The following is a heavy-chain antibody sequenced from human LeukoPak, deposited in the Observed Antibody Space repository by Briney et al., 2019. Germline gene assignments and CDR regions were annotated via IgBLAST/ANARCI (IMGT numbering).Heavy chain of an antibody. CDR1: GGSISSGGYS. V-gene: IGHV4-30-2*01. Sequence: SETLSLTCAVSGGSISSGGYSWSWIRQPPGKGLEWIGYIYHSGSTYYNPSLKSRVTISVDTSKNQFSLKLSSVTAADTAVYYCAREFAAGGAFDIWGQGTMVTVSS. CDR3: AREFAAGGAFDI. D-gene: IGHD2-8*02. J-gene: IGHJ3*02. CDR2: IYHSGST.